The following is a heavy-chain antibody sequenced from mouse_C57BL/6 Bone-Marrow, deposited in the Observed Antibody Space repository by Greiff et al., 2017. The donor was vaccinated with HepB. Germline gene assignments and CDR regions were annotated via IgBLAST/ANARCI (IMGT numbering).Heavy chain of an antibody. CDR2: FYPGSGSI. D-gene: IGHD3-1*01. Sequence: QVQLKESGAELVKPGASVKLSCKASGYTFTEYTIHWVKQRSGQGLEWIGWFYPGSGSIKYNEKFKDKATLTADKSSSTVYMELSRLTSEDSAVYFCARNEDELAWFAYWGQGTLVTVAA. J-gene: IGHJ3*01. CDR3: ARNEDELAWFAY. V-gene: IGHV1-62-2*01. CDR1: GYTFTEYT.